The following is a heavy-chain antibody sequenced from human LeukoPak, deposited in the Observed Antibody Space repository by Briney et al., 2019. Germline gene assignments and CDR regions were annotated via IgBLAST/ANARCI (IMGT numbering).Heavy chain of an antibody. CDR1: GFTFSSYA. D-gene: IGHD3-16*01. CDR3: AKDDYVWGSGGRSFDY. CDR2: ISGSGGST. J-gene: IGHJ4*02. V-gene: IGHV3-23*01. Sequence: GGSLRLSCAASGFTFSSYAMSWVRQAPGKGLEWVSAISGSGGSTYYADSVKGRFTISRDNSKNTLYLQMNSLRAGDTAVYYCAKDDYVWGSGGRSFDYWGQGTLVTVSS.